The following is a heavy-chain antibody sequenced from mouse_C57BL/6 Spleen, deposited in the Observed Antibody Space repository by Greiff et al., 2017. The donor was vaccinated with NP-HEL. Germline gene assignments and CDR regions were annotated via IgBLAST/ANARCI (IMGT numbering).Heavy chain of an antibody. J-gene: IGHJ1*03. CDR3: ARNQYYYGSSYWYFDV. CDR2: IWSGGST. Sequence: VQLQQSGPGLVQPSQSLSITCTVSGFSLTSYGVHWVRQSPGKGLEWLGVIWSGGSTDYNAAFISRLSISKDNSKSQVFFKMNSLQADDTAIYYCARNQYYYGSSYWYFDVWGTGTTVTVSS. D-gene: IGHD1-1*01. V-gene: IGHV2-2*01. CDR1: GFSLTSYG.